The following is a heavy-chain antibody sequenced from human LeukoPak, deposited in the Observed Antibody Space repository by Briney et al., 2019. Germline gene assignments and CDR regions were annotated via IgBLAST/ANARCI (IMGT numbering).Heavy chain of an antibody. V-gene: IGHV3-30*02. D-gene: IGHD7-27*01. CDR2: IRYDGSNK. J-gene: IGHJ4*02. CDR3: AKDEPLTGGTLDY. CDR1: GFTFSSYG. Sequence: GGSLRLSRAASGFTFSSYGMHWVRQAPGKGLEWVAFIRYDGSNKYYADSVKGRFTISRDNSKNTLNLQMNSLRAEDTAVYYCAKDEPLTGGTLDYWGQGTLVTVSS.